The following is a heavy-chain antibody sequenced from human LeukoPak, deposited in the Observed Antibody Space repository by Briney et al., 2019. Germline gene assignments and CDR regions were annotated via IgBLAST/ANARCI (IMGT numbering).Heavy chain of an antibody. CDR1: GGSISSYY. D-gene: IGHD3-9*01. Sequence: SETLSLACTVSGGSISSYYWSWIRQPPGKGLEWIGYIYYSGSTNYNPSLKSRVTISVDTSKNQFSLKLSSVTAADTAVYYCARRVEGDDIYPHFDYWGQGTLVTVSS. CDR3: ARRVEGDDIYPHFDY. V-gene: IGHV4-59*08. J-gene: IGHJ4*02. CDR2: IYYSGST.